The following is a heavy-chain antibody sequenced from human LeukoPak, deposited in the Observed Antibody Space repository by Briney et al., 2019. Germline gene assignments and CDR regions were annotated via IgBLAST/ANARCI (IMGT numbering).Heavy chain of an antibody. D-gene: IGHD3-22*01. V-gene: IGHV4-39*07. CDR3: ARERKRRYYYDSSGYCFDY. Sequence: GSLRLSCAASGFTFSSYSMNWVRQPPGKGLEWIGSIYYSGSTYYNPSLKSRVTISVDTSKNQFSLKLSSVTAADTAVYYCARERKRRYYYDSSGYCFDYWGQGTLVTVSS. CDR2: IYYSGST. CDR1: GFTFSSYS. J-gene: IGHJ4*02.